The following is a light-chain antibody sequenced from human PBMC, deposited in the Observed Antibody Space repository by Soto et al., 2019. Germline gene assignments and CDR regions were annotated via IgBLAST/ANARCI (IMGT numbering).Light chain of an antibody. V-gene: IGLV2-23*02. CDR1: SDDFKTYNL. CDR2: EAT. CDR3: SSFGDASPV. Sequence: QSALTQPASVSGSPEQSNTISCTGTSDDFKTYNLVSWYQHHPDKAPKLMIFEATKLPSGVSDRFSCSHSINTAYPTLAPRQAEDAADYYCSSFGDASPVFGTGTKVIVL. J-gene: IGLJ1*01.